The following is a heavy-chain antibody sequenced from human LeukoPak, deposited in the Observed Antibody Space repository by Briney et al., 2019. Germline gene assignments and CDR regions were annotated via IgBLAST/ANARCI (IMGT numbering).Heavy chain of an antibody. Sequence: GGSLRLSCAASGFTFDDYAMHWVRQAPGKGLEWVSGISWNSGSIGYADSVKGRFTISRDNAKNSLYLQMNSLRAEDTALYYCAKGLYYGSGSSFGYWGQGTLVTVSS. CDR2: ISWNSGSI. V-gene: IGHV3-9*01. CDR3: AKGLYYGSGSSFGY. J-gene: IGHJ4*02. CDR1: GFTFDDYA. D-gene: IGHD3-10*01.